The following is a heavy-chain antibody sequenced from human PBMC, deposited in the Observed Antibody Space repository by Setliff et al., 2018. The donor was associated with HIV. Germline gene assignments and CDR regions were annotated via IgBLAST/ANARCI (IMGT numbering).Heavy chain of an antibody. V-gene: IGHV4-59*01. CDR3: ARGSRWLQFPYFDS. Sequence: PSETLSLTCSVSGGSMSNYYWSWVRQPPGKGLEWMGDIFHTGSSTYNPSLKSRVSLSVDTSKNQFSLKLSSVTAADTAVYYCARGSRWLQFPYFDSWGQGTPVTVSS. J-gene: IGHJ4*01. CDR2: IFHTGSS. CDR1: GGSMSNYY. D-gene: IGHD5-12*01.